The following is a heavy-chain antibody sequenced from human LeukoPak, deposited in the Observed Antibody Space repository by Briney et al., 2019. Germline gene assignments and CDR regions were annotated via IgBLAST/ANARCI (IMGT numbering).Heavy chain of an antibody. CDR2: ISAYNGNT. CDR1: GYTFTNYG. Sequence: APVKVSCKASGYTFTNYGISWVRQAPGQGLEWMGWISAYNGNTNYAQKLQGRVTMTTDTSTSTAYMELRSLRSDDTAVYFCARHRLHRIYYDTTGYYHDACDIWGQGTMVTVSS. CDR3: ARHRLHRIYYDTTGYYHDACDI. J-gene: IGHJ3*02. V-gene: IGHV1-18*01. D-gene: IGHD3-22*01.